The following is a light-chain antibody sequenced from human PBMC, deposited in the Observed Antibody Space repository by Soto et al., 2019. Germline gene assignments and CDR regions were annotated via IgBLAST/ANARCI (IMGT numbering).Light chain of an antibody. CDR1: QSINTF. CDR3: QQSHSLPTT. CDR2: SAS. Sequence: DIQMTQSPSSLSASVGDKITINCRASQSINTFLNWYQQKPGKAPKLLMYSASSLQGGVPSRFSGSGAGTDFTLPTSSLQPEDSATYYYQQSHSLPTTFGQGTRLEIK. J-gene: IGKJ5*01. V-gene: IGKV1-39*01.